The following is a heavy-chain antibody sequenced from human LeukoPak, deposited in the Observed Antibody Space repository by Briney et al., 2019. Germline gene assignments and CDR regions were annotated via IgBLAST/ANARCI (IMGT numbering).Heavy chain of an antibody. V-gene: IGHV1-2*02. CDR3: ARDPKHYDSSVLHDY. D-gene: IGHD3-22*01. CDR2: INPNSGGT. J-gene: IGHJ4*02. Sequence: ASVKVSCKASGYTFTGYYMHWVRQAPGQGLEWMGWINPNSGGTNYAQKFQGRVTMTRDTSISTAYVELSRLRSDDTAVYYCARDPKHYDSSVLHDYWGQGTLVTVSS. CDR1: GYTFTGYY.